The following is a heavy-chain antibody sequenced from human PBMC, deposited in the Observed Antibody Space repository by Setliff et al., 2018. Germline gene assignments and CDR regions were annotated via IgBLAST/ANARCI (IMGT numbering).Heavy chain of an antibody. CDR1: GDSISGDY. Sequence: SETLSLTCTVSGDSISGDYWSWIRQPPGKGLEWIGYIFYSGSARYNPSLESRVTMSVDTSKNQISLKLTSVTAADTAVYYCARQDRFYDRSVFVEYFQHWGQGALVTVSS. CDR2: IFYSGSA. CDR3: ARQDRFYDRSVFVEYFQH. V-gene: IGHV4-59*08. D-gene: IGHD3-22*01. J-gene: IGHJ1*01.